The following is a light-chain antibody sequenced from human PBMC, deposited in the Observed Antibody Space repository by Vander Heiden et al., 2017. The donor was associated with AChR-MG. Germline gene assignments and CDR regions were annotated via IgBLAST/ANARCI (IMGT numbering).Light chain of an antibody. CDR2: DKN. J-gene: IGLJ3*02. V-gene: IGLV3-19*01. CDR1: SLRNYY. CDR3: HSRDTEINPLVV. Sequence: SSELTQDPVVSVALGQTVRITCQGGSLRNYYASWYQQKPGQAPVLGSYDKNNRPSGIPDRFSAARSGNTASLQITGAQAEDEADYYWHSRDTEINPLVVFGGGTKLTVL.